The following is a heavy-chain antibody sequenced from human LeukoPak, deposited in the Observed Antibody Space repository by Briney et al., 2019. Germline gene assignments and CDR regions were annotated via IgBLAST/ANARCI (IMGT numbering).Heavy chain of an antibody. CDR1: GFTFDDYA. CDR3: ARDLSFYYDFWSGYD. D-gene: IGHD3-3*01. CDR2: ISSSSSYI. Sequence: PGRSLRLSCAASGFTFDDYAMHWVRQAPGKGLEWVSSISSSSSYIYYADSVKGRFTISRDNAKNSLYLQMNSLRAEDTAVYYCARDLSFYYDFWSGYDWGQGTLVTVSS. J-gene: IGHJ4*02. V-gene: IGHV3-21*01.